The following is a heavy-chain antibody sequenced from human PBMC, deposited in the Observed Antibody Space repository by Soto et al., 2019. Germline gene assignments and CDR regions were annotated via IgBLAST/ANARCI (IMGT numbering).Heavy chain of an antibody. CDR1: GFSFSEYN. Sequence: EVQLVESGGDLVQPGGSLILSCAASGFSFSEYNMNWVRQAPGKGLEWVSYISSSSSTIYYADFVKGRFTISRDDAKNTMYLQMNSLRAEDTAVYYCAGAFDIWGQGTMVTVSS. V-gene: IGHV3-48*01. J-gene: IGHJ3*02. CDR3: AGAFDI. CDR2: ISSSSSTI.